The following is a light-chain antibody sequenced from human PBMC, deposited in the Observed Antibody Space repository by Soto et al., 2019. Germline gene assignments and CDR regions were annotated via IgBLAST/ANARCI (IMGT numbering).Light chain of an antibody. Sequence: MTQFPATLSVSPGDRATLSCRTSQSVGVNLAWYQQKPGHSPRLLIYGISIRATGIPARFSGSGSGTEFTLTISTLQSEDFAVYYCQRYNNWPFTFGPGTKVDVK. CDR2: GIS. V-gene: IGKV3-15*01. J-gene: IGKJ3*01. CDR3: QRYNNWPFT. CDR1: QSVGVN.